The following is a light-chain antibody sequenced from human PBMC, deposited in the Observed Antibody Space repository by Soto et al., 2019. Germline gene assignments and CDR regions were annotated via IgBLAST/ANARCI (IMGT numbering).Light chain of an antibody. Sequence: QSALTQPASVSGSPGQSIAISCTGTSSDVCAYDYVSWYQQHPGKAPKRRIYDVSNRPSGVSNRFSGSKSGNTASLTISGLQAEDEADYYCSSYTISSTPLYVFGTGTKVTVL. V-gene: IGLV2-14*01. CDR3: SSYTISSTPLYV. CDR2: DVS. CDR1: SSDVCAYDY. J-gene: IGLJ1*01.